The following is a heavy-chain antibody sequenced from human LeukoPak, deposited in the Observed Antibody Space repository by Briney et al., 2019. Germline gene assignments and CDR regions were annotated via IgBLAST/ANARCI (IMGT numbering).Heavy chain of an antibody. CDR3: ARDLNWETY. CDR1: GFTFSSYS. V-gene: IGHV3-7*01. D-gene: IGHD7-27*01. Sequence: LGGSLRLSCAASGFTFSSYSMNWVRQAPGKGLEWVANIKTDGSQIYYVDSVKGRFTISRDNAKNSLYLQMNSLRAEDTAVYYCARDLNWETYWGQGTLVSVSS. CDR2: IKTDGSQI. J-gene: IGHJ4*02.